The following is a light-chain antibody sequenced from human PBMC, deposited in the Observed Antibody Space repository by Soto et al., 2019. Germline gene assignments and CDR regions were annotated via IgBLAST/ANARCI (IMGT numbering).Light chain of an antibody. V-gene: IGKV1-33*01. CDR1: QDIRKY. CDR2: GAS. Sequence: DIQMTQSPSSLSASVGDRVTITCQASQDIRKYLNWYQQKPGSAPKLLIYGASNLETGVPSRFSGSGYWTDFTFTISSLQPEDIATYYCQHYDNLPPFTFGPGTKVAIK. J-gene: IGKJ3*01. CDR3: QHYDNLPPFT.